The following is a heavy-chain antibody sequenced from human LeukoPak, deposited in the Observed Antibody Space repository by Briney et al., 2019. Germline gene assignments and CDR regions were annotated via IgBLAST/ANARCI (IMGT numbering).Heavy chain of an antibody. V-gene: IGHV4-38-2*01. D-gene: IGHD1-26*01. J-gene: IGHJ4*02. CDR1: GYSISSGYY. CDR2: ISHSGST. CDR3: ARHVPIGGSYTVDY. Sequence: SETLSLTCAVSGYSISSGYYWGWIRQPPGKGLEWIGSISHSGSTYYNPSLKSRVAISVDTPKNQFSLKLSSVTAADTAVYYCARHVPIGGSYTVDYWGQGTLVTVSS.